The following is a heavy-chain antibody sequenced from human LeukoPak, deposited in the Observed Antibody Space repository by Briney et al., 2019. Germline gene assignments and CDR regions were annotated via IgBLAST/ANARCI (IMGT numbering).Heavy chain of an antibody. CDR2: IYHSGSN. Sequence: SQTLSLTCAGSGGSISSGGYSWSWTRQPPGKGLEWIGYIYHSGSNYYNPSLKSRVTISVDRSKNQFSLKLSSVTAADTAVYYCARGGPDYYDSSGYHTYYFDYWGQGTLVTVSS. CDR3: ARGGPDYYDSSGYHTYYFDY. J-gene: IGHJ4*02. D-gene: IGHD3-22*01. CDR1: GGSISSGGYS. V-gene: IGHV4-30-2*01.